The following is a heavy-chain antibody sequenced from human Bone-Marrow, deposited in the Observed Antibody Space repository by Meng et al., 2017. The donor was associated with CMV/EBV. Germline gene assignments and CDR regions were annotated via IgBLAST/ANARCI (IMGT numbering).Heavy chain of an antibody. CDR1: GFTVSSIY. CDR2: IYSDGST. J-gene: IGHJ1*01. V-gene: IGHV3-66*02. Sequence: GESLKISCAASGFTVSSIYMSWVRQPPGKGLEWVSIIYSDGSTDYADSVKGRFTISRDDSENTVFLQMNSLTVEDTAVYYCARTLGGYSYGSNYWGQGTLVTVSS. D-gene: IGHD5-18*01. CDR3: ARTLGGYSYGSNY.